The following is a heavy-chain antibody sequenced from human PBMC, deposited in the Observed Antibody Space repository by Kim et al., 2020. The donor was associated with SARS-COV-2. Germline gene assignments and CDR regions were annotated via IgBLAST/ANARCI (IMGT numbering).Heavy chain of an antibody. CDR3: ARGQYCSGGSCYLDY. CDR1: GGSFSGYY. V-gene: IGHV4-34*01. CDR2: INHSGST. Sequence: SETLSLTCAVYGGSFSGYYWSWIRQPPGKGLEWIGEINHSGSTNYIPSLKSRVTISVDTSKDQFSLKLSSVTAADTAVYYCARGQYCSGGSCYLDYWRQGTLVTVSS. D-gene: IGHD2-15*01. J-gene: IGHJ4*02.